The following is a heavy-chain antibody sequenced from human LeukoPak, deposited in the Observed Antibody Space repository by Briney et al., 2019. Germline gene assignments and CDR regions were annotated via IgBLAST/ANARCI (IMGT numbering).Heavy chain of an antibody. V-gene: IGHV3-53*04. CDR1: GFTFSSNY. CDR2: IYSGGST. Sequence: GGSLRLSCAASGFTFSSNYMSWVRQGPGKGVEWVSVIYSGGSTYYAAAVKGRFTISRHNSKNTLYFQKNSLRAEDTAVYYCARVSAKNYGVDVWGQGTTVTVSS. CDR3: ARVSAKNYGVDV. J-gene: IGHJ6*02. D-gene: IGHD3-10*01.